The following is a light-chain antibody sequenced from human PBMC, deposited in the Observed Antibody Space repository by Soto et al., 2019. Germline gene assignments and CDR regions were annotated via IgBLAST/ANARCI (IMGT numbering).Light chain of an antibody. CDR3: HQYDSSPRT. CDR2: GAS. J-gene: IGKJ1*01. V-gene: IGKV3-20*01. CDR1: QSVCSNC. Sequence: EIVLTQSPGTLSLSPGDRATLSCRASQSVCSNCLAWYQQKSGQSPRLLIYGASFRASGIPERFSGSGSGTDFTLTIRRLEPEDFAMYFCHQYDSSPRTFGQGTKVEIK.